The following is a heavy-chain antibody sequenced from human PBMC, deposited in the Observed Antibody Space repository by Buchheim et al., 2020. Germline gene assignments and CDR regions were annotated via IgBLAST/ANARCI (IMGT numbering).Heavy chain of an antibody. J-gene: IGHJ6*02. CDR3: AKDKGQDSSSLYYYYGMDV. CDR2: ISGGGGNT. CDR1: GFTFNNYG. V-gene: IGHV3-23*01. D-gene: IGHD6-6*01. Sequence: EVQLLESGGGSVQPGGSLRLSCAASGFTFNNYGMSWVRQAPGKGLEWVSAISGGGGNTYYADSVKGRFSISRDSSKKMLFLQMNSLRAEDTAVYYCAKDKGQDSSSLYYYYGMDVWGQGTT.